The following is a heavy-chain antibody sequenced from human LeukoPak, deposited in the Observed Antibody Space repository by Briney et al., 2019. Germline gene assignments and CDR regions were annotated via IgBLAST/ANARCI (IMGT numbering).Heavy chain of an antibody. D-gene: IGHD2-21*02. CDR2: IYNDGST. Sequence: GGSLRLSCAVSGFTVSNNYVSWVRRAPGKGLEWVSVIYNDGSTYYRDSVKGRFTISRDNSKNTVDLQMNSLRVEDTAVYYCVRELALGTAVCAFDIWGQGTMVTVSS. CDR1: GFTVSNNY. J-gene: IGHJ3*02. V-gene: IGHV3-53*01. CDR3: VRELALGTAVCAFDI.